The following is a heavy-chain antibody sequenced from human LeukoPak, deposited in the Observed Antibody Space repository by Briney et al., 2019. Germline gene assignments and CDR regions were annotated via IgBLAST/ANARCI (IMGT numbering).Heavy chain of an antibody. J-gene: IGHJ4*02. Sequence: GGSPRLSCAASGFTVSSNYMSWVRQAPGKGLEWVSVIYSGGSTYYADSVKGRFTISRDNSKNTLYLQMNSLRAEDTAVYYCARYFGDCVNDQYYFDYWGQGTLVTVSS. CDR3: ARYFGDCVNDQYYFDY. CDR2: IYSGGST. D-gene: IGHD4-17*01. CDR1: GFTVSSNY. V-gene: IGHV3-66*01.